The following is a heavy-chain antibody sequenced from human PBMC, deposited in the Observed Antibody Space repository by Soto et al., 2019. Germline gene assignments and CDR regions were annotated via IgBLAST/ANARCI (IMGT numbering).Heavy chain of an antibody. D-gene: IGHD3-9*01. J-gene: IGHJ3*02. CDR1: GGSIRSDDYY. Sequence: QVQLQESGPGLVKPAQTLSLTCTVSGGSIRSDDYYWSWISQPQGKGLECMGYIYYSGSTYYNPSLKSRVSISVNTSKNPFSPKLSSVTAADTAVYYCASHDMFTGRNASDIWGQGTMVTVSS. CDR2: IYYSGST. V-gene: IGHV4-31*03. CDR3: ASHDMFTGRNASDI.